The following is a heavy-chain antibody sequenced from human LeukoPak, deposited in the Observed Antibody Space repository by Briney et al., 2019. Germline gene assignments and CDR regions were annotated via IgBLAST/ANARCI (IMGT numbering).Heavy chain of an antibody. D-gene: IGHD1/OR15-1a*01. J-gene: IGHJ4*02. CDR3: ARGTGTHDY. CDR2: IKQDGSEK. Sequence: GRSLRLSCAASGFTFSSYGMHWVRQAPGKGLEWVANIKQDGSEKYYVDSVKGRFTISRDNAKNSLYLQMNSLRAEDTAVYYCARGTGTHDYWGQGTLVTVSS. CDR1: GFTFSSYG. V-gene: IGHV3-7*01.